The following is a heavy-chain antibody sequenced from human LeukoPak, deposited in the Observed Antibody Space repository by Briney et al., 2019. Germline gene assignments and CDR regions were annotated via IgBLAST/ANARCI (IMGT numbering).Heavy chain of an antibody. V-gene: IGHV3-23*01. J-gene: IGHJ4*02. Sequence: GGSLRLSCAASGFTFRSYAMNWVRQAPGKGLEWVSAIGGSSSSTYYADSVKGRFTISRDNSKNTLYLQMNSLRAEDTAEYYCAKDGPASWGYFDYWGQGTLVTVSS. CDR2: IGGSSSST. D-gene: IGHD3-16*01. CDR1: GFTFRSYA. CDR3: AKDGPASWGYFDY.